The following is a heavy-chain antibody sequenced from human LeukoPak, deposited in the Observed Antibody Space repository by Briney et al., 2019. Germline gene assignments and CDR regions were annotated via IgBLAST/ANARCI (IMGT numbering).Heavy chain of an antibody. CDR2: IIPIFGTA. Sequence: SVKVSCKASVGTFSSYAISWVRQAPGQGLEWMGRIIPIFGTANYAQKFQGRVTITTDESTSTAYMELSSLRSEDTAVYYCATPGYCSGGSCYSRYYYYYMDVWGKGTTVTVSS. CDR1: VGTFSSYA. J-gene: IGHJ6*03. CDR3: ATPGYCSGGSCYSRYYYYYMDV. V-gene: IGHV1-69*05. D-gene: IGHD2-15*01.